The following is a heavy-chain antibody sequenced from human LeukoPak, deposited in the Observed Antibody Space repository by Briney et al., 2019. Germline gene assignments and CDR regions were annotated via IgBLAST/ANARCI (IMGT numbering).Heavy chain of an antibody. D-gene: IGHD5-12*01. J-gene: IGHJ3*02. CDR2: ISSSSSTI. CDR3: AIYSGYDPHAFDI. Sequence: GGSLRLSCAASGFTFSSYSMNWVRQAPGKGLEGVSYISSSSSTIYYADSVKGRFTISRDNAKNSLYLQMNSLRAEDTAVYYCAIYSGYDPHAFDIWGQGTMVTVSS. V-gene: IGHV3-48*01. CDR1: GFTFSSYS.